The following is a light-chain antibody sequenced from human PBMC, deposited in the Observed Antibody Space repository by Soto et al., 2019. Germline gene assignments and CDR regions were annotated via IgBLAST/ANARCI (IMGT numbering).Light chain of an antibody. V-gene: IGLV2-14*03. CDR2: DVA. Sequence: QPVLTQPASVSGSHGQSITISCTEASGDVGDYNYVSWYQHHPGKAPKLMIFDVANRPSGVSNRFSGSKSGNTASLTISGLQAEDEADYYCSSLTPSRSFVFGTGTKVTVL. CDR3: SSLTPSRSFV. J-gene: IGLJ1*01. CDR1: SGDVGDYNY.